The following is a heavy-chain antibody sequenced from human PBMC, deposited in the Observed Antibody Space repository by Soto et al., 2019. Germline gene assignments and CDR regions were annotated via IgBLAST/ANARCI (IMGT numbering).Heavy chain of an antibody. CDR1: GYTFTSYA. Sequence: ASVKVSCKASGYTFTSYAMHWVRQAPGQRLEWMGWINAGNGNTKCSQKFQDRVTITRDTSASTAYMELSSLRSEDTAVYYCARGESVVRDYWGQGTLVTVSS. CDR3: ARGESVVRDY. CDR2: INAGNGNT. V-gene: IGHV1-3*01. D-gene: IGHD2-15*01. J-gene: IGHJ4*02.